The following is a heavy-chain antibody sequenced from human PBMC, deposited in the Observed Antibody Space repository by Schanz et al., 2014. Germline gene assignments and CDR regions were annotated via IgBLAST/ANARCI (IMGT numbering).Heavy chain of an antibody. J-gene: IGHJ4*02. V-gene: IGHV1-46*03. CDR2: INPSGGST. Sequence: QVQLVQSGAEVKKPGASVKVSCKASGYTFTSDSMYWVRQAPGQGLEWMGMINPSGGSTSYAQKFQGRVTMTRDTSTSTVYIELSSLRTEDTAVYYCARDAVDTAAGGNYWGQGTLVTVSS. CDR1: GYTFTSDS. CDR3: ARDAVDTAAGGNY. D-gene: IGHD6-13*01.